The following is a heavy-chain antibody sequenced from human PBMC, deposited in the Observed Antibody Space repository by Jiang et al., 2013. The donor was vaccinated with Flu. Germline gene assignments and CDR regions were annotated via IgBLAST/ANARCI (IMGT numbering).Heavy chain of an antibody. CDR3: ARNRTVLPDY. CDR1: GYSISSGYY. Sequence: GSGLVKPSETLSLTCTVSGYSISSGYYWVWIRQPPGKGLEWIGSIYHSGYTYYNPSLKSRVTISVDTSKNQFSLKLTSVTAADTAMYFCARNRTVLPDYWGQGTLVTVSS. D-gene: IGHD2-15*01. J-gene: IGHJ4*02. V-gene: IGHV4-38-2*02. CDR2: IYHSGYT.